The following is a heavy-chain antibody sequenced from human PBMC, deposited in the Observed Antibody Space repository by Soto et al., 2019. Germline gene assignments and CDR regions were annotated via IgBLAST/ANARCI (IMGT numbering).Heavy chain of an antibody. J-gene: IGHJ4*02. Sequence: QVQLQESGPGLVKPSQTLSLTCTVSGGSISSGGYYWSWIRQHPGKGLEWIGYIYYSGSTYYNPSLKSRVTVSVDTSKIQFSLKLSTVAAADTAVYYCARDVAGSSWYFDYWGQGTLVTVSS. CDR1: GGSISSGGYY. CDR2: IYYSGST. V-gene: IGHV4-31*03. CDR3: ARDVAGSSWYFDY. D-gene: IGHD6-13*01.